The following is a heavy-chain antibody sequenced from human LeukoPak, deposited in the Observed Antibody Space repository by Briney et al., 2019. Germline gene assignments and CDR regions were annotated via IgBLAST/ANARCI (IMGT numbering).Heavy chain of an antibody. V-gene: IGHV4-34*01. J-gene: IGHJ6*04. CDR3: ATSRGVLRYFDWLPGGMDV. D-gene: IGHD3-9*01. CDR2: INHSGST. Sequence: SETLSLTCAVYGGSFSGYYWSWTRQPPGKGLEWIGEINHSGSTNYNPSLKSRVTISVDTSKNQFSLKLSSVTAADTAVYYCATSRGVLRYFDWLPGGMDVWGKGTTVTVSS. CDR1: GGSFSGYY.